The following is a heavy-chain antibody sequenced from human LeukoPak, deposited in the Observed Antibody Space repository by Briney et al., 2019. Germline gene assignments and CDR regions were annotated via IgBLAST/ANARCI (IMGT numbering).Heavy chain of an antibody. CDR3: ARDSDYGDYVDY. J-gene: IGHJ4*02. D-gene: IGHD4-17*01. Sequence: TLSLTCTVSGGSISSGSHYWSWIRQPAGKALEWIGRVYTSGSTDYNPSLKSRVAISVDTSKNQFSLKLSSVTAADTAVYYCARDSDYGDYVDYWAQGTLVTVSS. CDR1: GGSISSGSHY. V-gene: IGHV4-61*02. CDR2: VYTSGST.